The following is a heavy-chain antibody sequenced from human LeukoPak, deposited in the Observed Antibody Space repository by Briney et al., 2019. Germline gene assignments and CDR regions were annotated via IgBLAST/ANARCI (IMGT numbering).Heavy chain of an antibody. J-gene: IGHJ6*03. CDR2: INHSGST. V-gene: IGHV4-34*01. Sequence: LSETLSLTCAVYGGSFSGYYWSWIRQPPGKGLEWIGEINHSGSTNYNPSLKSRVTISVDTSKNQFSLKLSSVTAADTAVYYCARVGYYYYYYMDVWGKGTTVTVSS. CDR1: GGSFSGYY. CDR3: ARVGYYYYYYMDV.